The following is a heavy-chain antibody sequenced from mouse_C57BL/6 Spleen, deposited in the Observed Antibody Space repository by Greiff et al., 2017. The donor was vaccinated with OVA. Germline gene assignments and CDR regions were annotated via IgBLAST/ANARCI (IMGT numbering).Heavy chain of an antibody. V-gene: IGHV7-1*01. CDR1: GFTFSNFY. D-gene: IGHD2-4*01. J-gene: IGHJ2*01. Sequence: EVKVVESGGGLVQSGRSLRLSCATSGFTFSNFYMEWVRQAPGKGLEWIAASRNKDNDYTTEYSATGKGRFIVSRDTSQSIIYLQMNALRTEDTAIYYVASDAGDYEGYFDYWGQGTTLTVSS. CDR2: SRNKDNDYTT. CDR3: ASDAGDYEGYFDY.